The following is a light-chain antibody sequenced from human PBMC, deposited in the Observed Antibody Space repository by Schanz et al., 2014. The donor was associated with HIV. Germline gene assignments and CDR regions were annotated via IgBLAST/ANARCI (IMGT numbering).Light chain of an antibody. Sequence: QSALTQPRSVSGSPGQSVTISCTGTSSDVGGYNYVSWYQQQPGKAPKLIIYDVNKRPSGVPDRFSGSKSGTSASLAISGLQSADEAEYYCAAWDDSLNGVVFGGGTKLTVL. CDR3: AAWDDSLNGVV. CDR2: DVN. J-gene: IGLJ2*01. CDR1: SSDVGGYNY. V-gene: IGLV2-11*01.